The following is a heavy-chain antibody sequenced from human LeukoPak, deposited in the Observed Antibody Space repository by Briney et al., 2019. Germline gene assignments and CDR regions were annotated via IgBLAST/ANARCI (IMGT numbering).Heavy chain of an antibody. D-gene: IGHD3-10*01. CDR3: AKSPSSGSYHSNFDF. CDR2: ISSSSSYI. CDR1: GFTFSSYS. J-gene: IGHJ4*02. Sequence: GGPLRLSCAASGFTFSSYSMNWVRQAPGKGLEWVSSISSSSSYIYYADSVKGRFTISRDNSKNTLYLQMNSLRAEDTAVYFCAKSPSSGSYHSNFDFWGQGTLVTVSS. V-gene: IGHV3-21*01.